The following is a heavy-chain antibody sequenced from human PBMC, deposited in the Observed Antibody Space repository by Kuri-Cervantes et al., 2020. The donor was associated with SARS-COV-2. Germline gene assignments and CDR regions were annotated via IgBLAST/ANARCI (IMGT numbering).Heavy chain of an antibody. CDR1: GGSFISTDHY. Sequence: SETLSLTCTVSGGSFISTDHYWTWIRQPPGKGLEWIGHTYYSGGTFYNPSLQSRILMSIDTSKNQFSLKLSSVTAADTAVYYCARVENFRGTNKYYPFFHYWGQGTPVTVSS. CDR3: ARVENFRGTNKYYPFFHY. V-gene: IGHV4-30-4*01. J-gene: IGHJ4*02. D-gene: IGHD3-16*01. CDR2: TYYSGGT.